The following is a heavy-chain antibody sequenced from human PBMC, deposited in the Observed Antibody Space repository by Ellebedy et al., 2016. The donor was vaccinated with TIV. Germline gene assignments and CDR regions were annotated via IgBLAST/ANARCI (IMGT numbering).Heavy chain of an antibody. V-gene: IGHV3-7*01. Sequence: GGSLRLXXAASGFTFSSYWMSWVRQAPGKGLEWVANIKQDGSEKYYVDSVKGRFTISRDNAKNSLYLQMNSLRAEDTAVYYCARAPLRIVVVPAAVVAYYYYYGMDVWGQGTTVTVSS. CDR3: ARAPLRIVVVPAAVVAYYYYYGMDV. J-gene: IGHJ6*02. CDR1: GFTFSSYW. D-gene: IGHD2-2*01. CDR2: IKQDGSEK.